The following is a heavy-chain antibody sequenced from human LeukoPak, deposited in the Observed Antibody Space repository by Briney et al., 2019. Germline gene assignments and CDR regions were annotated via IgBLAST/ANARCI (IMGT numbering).Heavy chain of an antibody. V-gene: IGHV4-59*08. CDR2: IYYSGST. Sequence: SETLSLTCTVSGGSISSYYWSWIRQPPGKGLEWIGYIYYSGSTNYNPSLKSRVTISVDTSKNQLSLKLSSVTAADTAVYYCARSRAYRDAFDIWGQGTMVTVSS. CDR1: GGSISSYY. CDR3: ARSRAYRDAFDI. J-gene: IGHJ3*02.